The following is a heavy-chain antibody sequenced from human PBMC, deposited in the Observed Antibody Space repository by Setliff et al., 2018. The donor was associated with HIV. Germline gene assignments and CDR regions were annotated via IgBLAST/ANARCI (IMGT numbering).Heavy chain of an antibody. J-gene: IGHJ1*01. V-gene: IGHV1-18*01. Sequence: ASVKVSCKASGYTFTTYGISWVRQAPGQGLEWMGWISAYNGNTNYAPNLQGRVTMTTDTSTSTAYMELRSLRSDDTAMYYCARDGGPYCGGDCHLFRLPFQHWGQGTLVTVSS. CDR2: ISAYNGNT. CDR1: GYTFTTYG. D-gene: IGHD2-21*02. CDR3: ARDGGPYCGGDCHLFRLPFQH.